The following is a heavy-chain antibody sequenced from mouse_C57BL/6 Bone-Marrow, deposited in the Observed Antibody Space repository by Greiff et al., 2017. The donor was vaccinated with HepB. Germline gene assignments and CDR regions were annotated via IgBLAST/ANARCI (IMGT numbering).Heavy chain of an antibody. Sequence: EVKLVESGDGLVKPGGSLKLSCAASGFTFSSYAMSWVRQTPEKRLEWVAYISSGGDYNNYADTVKGRVTISRDNARNTRYLQMSSLKSEDTAMCYCTKDHGNYDYDMDYWGQGTSVTVSS. V-gene: IGHV5-9-1*02. D-gene: IGHD2-1*01. CDR1: GFTFSSYA. J-gene: IGHJ4*01. CDR2: ISSGGDYN. CDR3: TKDHGNYDYDMDY.